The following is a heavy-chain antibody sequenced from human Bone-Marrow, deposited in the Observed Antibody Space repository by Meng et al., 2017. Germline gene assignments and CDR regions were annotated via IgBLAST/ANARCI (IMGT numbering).Heavy chain of an antibody. J-gene: IGHJ3*01. V-gene: IGHV4-38-2*01. CDR3: ARVSDLLYGESPLHDAFDV. D-gene: IGHD3-10*01. CDR2: VYYTGNT. Sequence: LRLSCDVSRYSINIGFFCGWVRRPPGMGLEWIGSVYYTGNTYYNPSLKSRVSISVDTSKNQFSLNLASVTAADTAVYFCARVSDLLYGESPLHDAFDVWGQGAMVTVSS. CDR1: RYSINIGFF.